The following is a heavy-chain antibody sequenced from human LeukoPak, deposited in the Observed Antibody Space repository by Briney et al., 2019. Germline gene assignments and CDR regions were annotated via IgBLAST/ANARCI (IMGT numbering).Heavy chain of an antibody. CDR1: GFTFSSYG. Sequence: SGGSLRLSCAASGFTFSSYGMHWVRQAPGKGLEWVAVISYDGSNKYYADSVKGRFTISRDNSKNTLYLQMNSLRAEDTAVYYCARDREYYDILTGYHNDYWGQGTLVTVSS. V-gene: IGHV3-30*03. D-gene: IGHD3-9*01. CDR3: ARDREYYDILTGYHNDY. J-gene: IGHJ4*02. CDR2: ISYDGSNK.